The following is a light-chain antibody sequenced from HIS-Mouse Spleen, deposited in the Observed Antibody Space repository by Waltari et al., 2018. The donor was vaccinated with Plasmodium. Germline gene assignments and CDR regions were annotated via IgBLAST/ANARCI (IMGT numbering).Light chain of an antibody. V-gene: IGLV3-1*01. CDR2: QAS. Sequence: SYELTQPPSVSVSPGQTASITCSGDKLGDNYACWYQQKPGQSPVLVIYQASKRPSGCPGRFSGSNSGNTATLTISGTPAMDEADYYCQAWDSSTVVFGGGTKLTVL. CDR3: QAWDSSTVV. CDR1: KLGDNY. J-gene: IGLJ2*01.